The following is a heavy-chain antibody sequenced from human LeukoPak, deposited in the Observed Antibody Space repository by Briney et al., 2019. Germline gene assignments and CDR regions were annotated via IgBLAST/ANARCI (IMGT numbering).Heavy chain of an antibody. J-gene: IGHJ4*02. CDR2: ISVSGDNT. V-gene: IGHV3-23*01. CDR1: GFTFGSYA. D-gene: IGHD2-21*02. Sequence: GGSLRLSCAASGFTFGSYAMTWVRQAPGKGLEWVSAISVSGDNTYYADSVKGRFTISRDASKNTLYLQMNSLRAEDTAVYYCAKLGTVAYFDFWGQGTLVTVSS. CDR3: AKLGTVAYFDF.